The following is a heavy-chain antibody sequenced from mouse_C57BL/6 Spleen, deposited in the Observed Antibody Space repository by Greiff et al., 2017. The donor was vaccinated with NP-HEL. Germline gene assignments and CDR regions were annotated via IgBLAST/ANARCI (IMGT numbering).Heavy chain of an antibody. J-gene: IGHJ4*01. CDR1: GFSLTSYG. Sequence: VQGVESGPGLVQPSQSLSITCTVSGFSLTSYGVHWVRQPPGKGLEWLGVIWSGGSTDYNAAFISRLSISKDNSKSQVFFKMNSLQADDTAIYYCAKYGNLYYAMDYWGQGTSVTVSS. CDR2: IWSGGST. D-gene: IGHD2-10*02. CDR3: AKYGNLYYAMDY. V-gene: IGHV2-4*01.